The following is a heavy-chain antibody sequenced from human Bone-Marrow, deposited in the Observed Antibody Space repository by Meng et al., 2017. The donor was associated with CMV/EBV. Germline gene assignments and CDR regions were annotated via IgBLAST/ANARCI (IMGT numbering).Heavy chain of an antibody. D-gene: IGHD2-2*01. J-gene: IGHJ3*02. Sequence: GESLKISCAASGFTFSSYAMSWVRQAPGKGLEWVSAISGSGGSTYYADSAKGRFTISRDNSKNTLYLQMNSLRAEDTAVYYCAKGPVPAAIFSAFDIWGQGTMVTVSS. V-gene: IGHV3-23*01. CDR3: AKGPVPAAIFSAFDI. CDR2: ISGSGGST. CDR1: GFTFSSYA.